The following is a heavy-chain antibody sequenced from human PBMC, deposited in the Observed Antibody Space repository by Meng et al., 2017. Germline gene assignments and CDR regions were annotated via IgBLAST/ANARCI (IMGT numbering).Heavy chain of an antibody. J-gene: IGHJ4*02. D-gene: IGHD6-19*01. CDR2: INAGNSDT. V-gene: IGHV1-3*01. Sequence: QVQLVQSGAELKKPGASVKVSCKASGYSLPTYAIHWVRQAPGQRLEWMGWINAGNSDTKYSQKLQGRVTITRDTSASTVYMEVSSLRSEDTGVYYCARAIAVSGTGRFDYWGQGTLVTVSS. CDR3: ARAIAVSGTGRFDY. CDR1: GYSLPTYA.